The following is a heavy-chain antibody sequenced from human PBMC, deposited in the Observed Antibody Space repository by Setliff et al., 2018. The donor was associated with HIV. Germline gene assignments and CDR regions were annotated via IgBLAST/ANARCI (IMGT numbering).Heavy chain of an antibody. CDR2: ISISWNT. J-gene: IGHJ5*02. D-gene: IGHD6-19*01. V-gene: IGHV4-4*07. Sequence: KPSETLSLTCTVSGGSISSYYWSWIRQPAGKGLAWIGHISISWNTNYNPSFNSRVTMSVDTSKNQFSLRLTSVTAADTAMYHCARDRSSGWSKDWFDTWGQGILVTVSS. CDR3: ARDRSSGWSKDWFDT. CDR1: GGSISSYY.